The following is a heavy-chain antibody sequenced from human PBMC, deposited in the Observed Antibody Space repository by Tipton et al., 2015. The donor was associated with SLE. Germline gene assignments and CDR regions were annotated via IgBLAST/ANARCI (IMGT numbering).Heavy chain of an antibody. Sequence: TLSLTCTVSGGSISSADYYWSWIRQHPGKGLEWIGYIYYTMSAYYHPSLKRRVIISLDTSKNHFSLKLSSVTAADTAVYYCARVPRTFYYDYSGHFDYWGPGTLVTVSS. D-gene: IGHD3-22*01. J-gene: IGHJ4*02. CDR2: IYYTMSA. V-gene: IGHV4-31*03. CDR1: GGSISSADYY. CDR3: ARVPRTFYYDYSGHFDY.